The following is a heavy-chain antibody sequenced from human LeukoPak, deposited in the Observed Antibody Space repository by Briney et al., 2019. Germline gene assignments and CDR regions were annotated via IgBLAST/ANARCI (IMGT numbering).Heavy chain of an antibody. CDR2: INWNGAWT. J-gene: IGHJ5*02. Sequence: GGSLRLSCAASGFKFDDYGMSWVRQAPGEGLEWVCDINWNGAWTGYADSVKGRFTISRDNAKNSLYLQMNSLRAEDTALYYCAGYYYDSSRGFDLWGQGTLVTVSA. D-gene: IGHD3-22*01. V-gene: IGHV3-20*04. CDR1: GFKFDDYG. CDR3: AGYYYDSSRGFDL.